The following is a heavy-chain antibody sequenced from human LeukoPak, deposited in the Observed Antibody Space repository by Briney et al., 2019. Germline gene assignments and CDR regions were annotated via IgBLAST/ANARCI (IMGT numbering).Heavy chain of an antibody. CDR3: ARDRDSIAVAGSPRYCDY. D-gene: IGHD6-19*01. J-gene: IGHJ4*02. V-gene: IGHV1-18*01. Sequence: VSVKVSCKASGYTLNTYGVSWVRQAPGQGLEWMGWISGYNDKKEFAQKFQGRVTMTTDASTNTAYMELRSLTYDDTAVYYCARDRDSIAVAGSPRYCDYWGQGSLVTVSS. CDR1: GYTLNTYG. CDR2: ISGYNDKK.